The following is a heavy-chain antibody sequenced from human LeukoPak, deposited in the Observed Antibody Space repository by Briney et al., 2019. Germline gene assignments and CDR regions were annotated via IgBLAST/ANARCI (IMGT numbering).Heavy chain of an antibody. D-gene: IGHD3-10*01. Sequence: GSLRLSCAASGSTFSRYWMHWVRQAPGKGLVWVSRVKSDGSDTIYADSVKGRFTISRDNAKNTLYLQMDSLRAEDTAVYYCTTGIGNYYYYWGQGTMVTVAS. CDR3: TTGIGNYYYY. J-gene: IGHJ4*02. V-gene: IGHV3-74*01. CDR2: VKSDGSDT. CDR1: GSTFSRYW.